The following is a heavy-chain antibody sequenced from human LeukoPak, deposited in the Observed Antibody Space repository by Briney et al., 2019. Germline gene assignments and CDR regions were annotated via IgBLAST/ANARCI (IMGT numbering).Heavy chain of an antibody. J-gene: IGHJ4*02. Sequence: GGSLRLSCAASGFTFSSHSMNWVRQAPGKGLEWVSSISSSSSYIYYADSVKGRFTISRDNAKNSLYLQMNSLRAEDTAVYYCARDPHCSSTSCFFDYWGQGTLVTVSS. CDR1: GFTFSSHS. CDR3: ARDPHCSSTSCFFDY. CDR2: ISSSSSYI. D-gene: IGHD2-2*01. V-gene: IGHV3-21*01.